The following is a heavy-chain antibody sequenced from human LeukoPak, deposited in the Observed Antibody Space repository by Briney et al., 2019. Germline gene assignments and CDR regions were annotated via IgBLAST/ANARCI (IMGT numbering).Heavy chain of an antibody. D-gene: IGHD1-14*01. CDR1: GFTFSSYW. J-gene: IGHJ6*03. V-gene: IGHV3-74*01. CDR3: ARDLNPYYYYMDV. CDR2: IDIDGSST. Sequence: GGSLRLSCAASGFTFSSYWMHWVRQAPGKGLVWVSRIDIDGSSTIYADSVKGRFTISRDNAKNTLYLQMNSLRAEDTAVYYCARDLNPYYYYMDVWGKGTTVTVSS.